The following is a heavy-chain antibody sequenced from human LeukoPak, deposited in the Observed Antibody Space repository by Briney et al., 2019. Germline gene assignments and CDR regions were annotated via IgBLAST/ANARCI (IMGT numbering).Heavy chain of an antibody. CDR3: ARILRGTYYDILTGYYKGSAFDI. V-gene: IGHV4-34*01. J-gene: IGHJ3*02. D-gene: IGHD3-9*01. CDR1: GGSFSGYY. CDR2: INHSGST. Sequence: SETLSLTCAVYGGSFSGYYWSWIRQPPGKGLEWIGEINHSGSTNYNPSLKSRVTISVDTSKSQFSLKLSSVTAADTAVYYCARILRGTYYDILTGYYKGSAFDIWGQGTMVTVSS.